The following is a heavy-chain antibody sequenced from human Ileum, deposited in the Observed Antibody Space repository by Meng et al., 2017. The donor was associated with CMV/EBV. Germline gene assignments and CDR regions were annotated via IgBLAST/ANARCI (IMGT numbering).Heavy chain of an antibody. D-gene: IGHD4/OR15-4a*01. Sequence: QVQLQQSGPGLVKPSQTLSLTCAISGDSVSSNIAAWSWIRQSPSRGLEWLGRTYYRSKWYDDYAVSVKSRVTITPDTSKNQLSLHLNSVSPEDTAIYFCAREMGAHDYWGQGTLVTVSS. CDR1: GDSVSSNIAA. CDR2: TYYRSKWYD. J-gene: IGHJ4*02. CDR3: AREMGAHDY. V-gene: IGHV6-1*01.